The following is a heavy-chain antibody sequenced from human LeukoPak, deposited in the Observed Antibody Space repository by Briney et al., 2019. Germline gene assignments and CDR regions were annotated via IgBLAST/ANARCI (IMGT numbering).Heavy chain of an antibody. V-gene: IGHV3-33*01. Sequence: GRSLRLSCAASGFTFSSYGMHWVRQAPGKGLEWAAVIWYDGSNKYYADSVKGRFTISRDNSKNTLYLQMNSLRAEDTAVYYCARDTRYSGYFGPYYWGQGTLVTVSS. J-gene: IGHJ4*02. CDR2: IWYDGSNK. D-gene: IGHD5-12*01. CDR1: GFTFSSYG. CDR3: ARDTRYSGYFGPYY.